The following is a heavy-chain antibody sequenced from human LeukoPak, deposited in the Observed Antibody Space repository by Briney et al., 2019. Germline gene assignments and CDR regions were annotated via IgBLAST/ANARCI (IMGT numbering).Heavy chain of an antibody. Sequence: SETLSLTCTVSGGSISSYYWSWIRQPPGKGLEWIGYIYYSGSTNYNPSLKSRVTISVDTSKNQFSLKLSSVPAADTAVYYCARLNTDYDFWSGYGSERNFFDYWGQGTLVTVSS. CDR1: GGSISSYY. D-gene: IGHD3-3*01. CDR2: IYYSGST. J-gene: IGHJ4*02. V-gene: IGHV4-59*08. CDR3: ARLNTDYDFWSGYGSERNFFDY.